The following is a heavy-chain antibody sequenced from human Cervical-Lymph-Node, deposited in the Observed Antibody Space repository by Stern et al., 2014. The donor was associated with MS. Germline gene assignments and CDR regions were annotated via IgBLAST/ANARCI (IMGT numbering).Heavy chain of an antibody. CDR2: FNPNSGGT. CDR3: ARGSGTAYDLRGDY. V-gene: IGHV1-2*02. J-gene: IGHJ4*01. CDR1: GYIFTDYY. Sequence: QVQLVESGAEARAPGASMKVSCKASGYIFTDYYLHWVRQAPGQGLEWLGWFNPNSGGTNYAQNFQGRVTMTRDTSISTAYMELRWLGSADTAVYYCARGSGTAYDLRGDYWGQGTLVTVSS. D-gene: IGHD3-3*01.